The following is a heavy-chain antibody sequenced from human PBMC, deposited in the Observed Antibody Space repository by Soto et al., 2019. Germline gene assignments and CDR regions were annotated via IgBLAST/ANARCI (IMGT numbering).Heavy chain of an antibody. V-gene: IGHV1-8*01. CDR2: MNPNSGNT. J-gene: IGHJ3*02. CDR3: ARGPYYDFWSAPRGAFDI. D-gene: IGHD3-3*01. CDR1: GYTFTSYD. Sequence: ASVKVSCKASGYTFTSYDINWVRQATGQGLEWMGWMNPNSGNTGYAQKFHGRVTMTRNTSISTAYMELSSLRSEDTAVYYCARGPYYDFWSAPRGAFDIWGQGTMVTVS.